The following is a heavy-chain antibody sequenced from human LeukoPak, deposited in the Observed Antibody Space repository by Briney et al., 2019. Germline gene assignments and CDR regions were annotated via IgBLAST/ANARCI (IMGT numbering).Heavy chain of an antibody. CDR2: IIPIFGTA. Sequence: ASVKVSCKASGGTFSSYAIGWVRQAPGQGLEWMGGIIPIFGTANYAQKFQGRVTITADESTSTAYMELSSLRSEDTAVYYCAREGALHYDFWSGYYTGIGMDVWGQGTTVTVSS. V-gene: IGHV1-69*13. CDR3: AREGALHYDFWSGYYTGIGMDV. D-gene: IGHD3-3*01. CDR1: GGTFSSYA. J-gene: IGHJ6*02.